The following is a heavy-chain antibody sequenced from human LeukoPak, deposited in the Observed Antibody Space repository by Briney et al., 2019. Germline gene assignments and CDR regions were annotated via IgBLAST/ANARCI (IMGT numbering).Heavy chain of an antibody. J-gene: IGHJ4*02. CDR1: GFTFSSYG. CDR2: IWYDGSNK. Sequence: GRSLRLSCAASGFTFSSYGMHWVRQAPGKGLEWVAVIWYDGSNKYYADSVKGRFTISRDNSKNTLYLQMNSLRAEDTAVYYCAGDLWGSKGYFDYWGQGTLVTVSS. CDR3: AGDLWGSKGYFDY. V-gene: IGHV3-33*01. D-gene: IGHD7-27*01.